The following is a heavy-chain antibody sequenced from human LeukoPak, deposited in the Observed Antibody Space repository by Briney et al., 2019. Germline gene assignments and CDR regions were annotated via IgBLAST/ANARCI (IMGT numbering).Heavy chain of an antibody. D-gene: IGHD5-24*01. Sequence: GASVKVSCKASGGTFSRYAISWVRQAPGQGPEWMGGTIPIFGTANYAQKFQGRVTITADESTSTAYMELSSLRSDDTAIYYCARASSDDTRMATAFAYWGQGSLVTVSS. CDR2: TIPIFGTA. J-gene: IGHJ4*02. CDR1: GGTFSRYA. V-gene: IGHV1-69*13. CDR3: ARASSDDTRMATAFAY.